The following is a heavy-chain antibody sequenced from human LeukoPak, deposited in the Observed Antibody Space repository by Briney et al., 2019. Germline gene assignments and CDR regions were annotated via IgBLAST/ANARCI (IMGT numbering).Heavy chain of an antibody. CDR3: ARETPSRYFDY. CDR2: MNPNSGRT. V-gene: IGHV1-8*02. CDR1: GGTFSSYA. Sequence: ASVKVSCKASGGTFSSYAISWVRQATGQGLEWMGWMNPNSGRTGYAQKFQGRITMTRNTSISTAYMELSSLRSDDTAVYYCARETPSRYFDYWGQGALVTVSS. J-gene: IGHJ4*02. D-gene: IGHD4-23*01.